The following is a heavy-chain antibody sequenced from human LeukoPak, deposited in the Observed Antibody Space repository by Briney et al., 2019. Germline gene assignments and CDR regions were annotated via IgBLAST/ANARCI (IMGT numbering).Heavy chain of an antibody. Sequence: GGSLRLSCAASGFTFSDYYTSWIRQAPGKGLEWVSYISSSGSTIYYADSVKGRFTISRDNAKNSLYLQMNSLRAEDTAVYYCARDAPRGWLAALSMNFQHWGQGTLVTVSS. V-gene: IGHV3-11*04. D-gene: IGHD2-15*01. CDR3: ARDAPRGWLAALSMNFQH. CDR1: GFTFSDYY. J-gene: IGHJ1*01. CDR2: ISSSGSTI.